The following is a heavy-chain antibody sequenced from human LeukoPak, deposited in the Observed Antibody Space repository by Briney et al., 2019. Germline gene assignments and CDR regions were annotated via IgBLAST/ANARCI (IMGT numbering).Heavy chain of an antibody. CDR3: ARDGRGYSYGVDYYFDY. J-gene: IGHJ4*02. D-gene: IGHD5-18*01. V-gene: IGHV1-69*05. Sequence: AASVKVSCKASGGTFSSYAISWVRQAPGQGLEWMGRIIPIFGTANYAQKFQGRVTITTDESTSTAYMELSSLRSGDTAVYYCARDGRGYSYGVDYYFDYWGQGTLVTVSS. CDR1: GGTFSSYA. CDR2: IIPIFGTA.